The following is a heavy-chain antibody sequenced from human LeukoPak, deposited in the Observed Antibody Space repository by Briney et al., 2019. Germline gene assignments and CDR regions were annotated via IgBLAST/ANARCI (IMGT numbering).Heavy chain of an antibody. J-gene: IGHJ4*02. CDR3: ARRLTMVRGVLRGPFDY. CDR1: GYSFTSYW. V-gene: IGHV5-51*01. D-gene: IGHD3-10*01. CDR2: IYPGDSDT. Sequence: GESLKISCKGSGYSFTSYWIGWVRQMPGKGLEWMGIIYPGDSDTRYSPSFQGQVTISADKSISTAYLQWSSLKASDTAMYYCARRLTMVRGVLRGPFDYWGQGTLVTVSS.